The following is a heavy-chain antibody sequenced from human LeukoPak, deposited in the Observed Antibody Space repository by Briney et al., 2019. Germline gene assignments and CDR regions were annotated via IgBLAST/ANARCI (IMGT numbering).Heavy chain of an antibody. CDR3: ARAWVGNAFDI. CDR2: INPSGGST. CDR1: GYTFTSYY. J-gene: IGHJ3*02. V-gene: IGHV1-46*01. Sequence: ASVKVSCKASGYTFTSYYMHWVRQAPGQGLAWMGIINPSGGSTSYAQKFQGRVTMTRDTSTSTVYMELSSLRSEDTAVYYCARAWVGNAFDIWGQGTMVTVSS.